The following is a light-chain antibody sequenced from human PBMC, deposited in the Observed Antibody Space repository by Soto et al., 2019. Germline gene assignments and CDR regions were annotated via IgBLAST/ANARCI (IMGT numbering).Light chain of an antibody. J-gene: IGKJ4*01. CDR3: QQSFSIPPLT. CDR2: DAS. Sequence: DIQMTQSPSTLSASVGDRVTITCRASQSISSWLAWYQQKPGKAPKLLIYDASSLESGVPSRFSGSGSGTEFTLTISSLQPDDFATYYCQQSFSIPPLTFGGGTKVEIK. V-gene: IGKV1-5*01. CDR1: QSISSW.